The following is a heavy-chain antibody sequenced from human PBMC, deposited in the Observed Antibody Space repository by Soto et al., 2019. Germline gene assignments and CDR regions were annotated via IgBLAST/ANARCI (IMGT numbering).Heavy chain of an antibody. CDR2: IYHSGST. V-gene: IGHV4-34*01. CDR3: ARVKASGVNFDY. Sequence: SETLSLTCAVYGGSFSGYYWSWVRQPPGKGLEWIGEIYHSGSTNYNPSLKSRVTISVDKSKNQFSLKLSSVTAADTAVYYCARVKASGVNFDYWGQGTLVTVSS. CDR1: GGSFSGYY. D-gene: IGHD3-10*01. J-gene: IGHJ4*02.